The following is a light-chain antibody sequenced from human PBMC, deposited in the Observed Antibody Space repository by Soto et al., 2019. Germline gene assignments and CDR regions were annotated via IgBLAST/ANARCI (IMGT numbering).Light chain of an antibody. CDR3: QQYNASPLT. V-gene: IGKV3-20*01. CDR1: QSLNTNS. Sequence: EIVLTQSPGTLSLSPGERATLSCRASQSLNTNSLAWYQQKPGQTPRLLIYAASTRDTDIPDRFIGSGSGTDFALTITRLEPEDFALYYCQQYNASPLTFXPGTKVDIK. CDR2: AAS. J-gene: IGKJ3*01.